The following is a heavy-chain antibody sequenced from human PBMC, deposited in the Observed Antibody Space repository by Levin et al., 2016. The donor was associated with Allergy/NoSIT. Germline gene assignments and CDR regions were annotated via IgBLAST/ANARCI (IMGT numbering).Heavy chain of an antibody. J-gene: IGHJ5*02. CDR3: AKSGIAARRFYHNWFDP. V-gene: IGHV3-23*01. D-gene: IGHD6-6*01. CDR2: ISGSGGST. Sequence: VRQMPGKGLEWVSAISGSGGSTYYADSVKGRFTISRDNSKNTLYLQMNSLRAEDTAVYYCAKSGIAARRFYHNWFDPWGQGTLVTVSS.